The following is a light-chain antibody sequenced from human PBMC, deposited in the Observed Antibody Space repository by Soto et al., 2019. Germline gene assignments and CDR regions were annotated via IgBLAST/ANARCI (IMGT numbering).Light chain of an antibody. Sequence: SVLTQPASVSGSPGQSITISCTGTSSDVGGYNYVFWYQHPPGKAPKLMIYDVTNRPSGVSNRFSGSKSGNTASLTICGLQAEDEADYYCTSYTSSSTYVFGTGTKVTVL. CDR3: TSYTSSSTYV. CDR2: DVT. CDR1: SSDVGGYNY. J-gene: IGLJ1*01. V-gene: IGLV2-14*03.